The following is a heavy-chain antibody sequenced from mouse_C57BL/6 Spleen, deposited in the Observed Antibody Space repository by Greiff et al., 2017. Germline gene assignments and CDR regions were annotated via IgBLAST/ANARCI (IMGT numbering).Heavy chain of an antibody. J-gene: IGHJ2*01. Sequence: VQLQQPGAELVRPGSSVKLSCKASGYTFTSYWMHWVKQRPIQGLEWIGNIDPSDSETHYNQKFKDKATLTVDKSSSTAYMQLSSLTSEDSAVYYCATYYGSSYVLDYGGKGTTLTVSS. CDR1: GYTFTSYW. V-gene: IGHV1-52*01. CDR2: IDPSDSET. D-gene: IGHD1-1*01. CDR3: ATYYGSSYVLDY.